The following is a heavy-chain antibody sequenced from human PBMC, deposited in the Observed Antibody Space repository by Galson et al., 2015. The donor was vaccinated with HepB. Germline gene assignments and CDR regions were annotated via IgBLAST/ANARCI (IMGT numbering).Heavy chain of an antibody. CDR3: VKGSSGARPYYFEY. CDR2: ISGSGHSA. J-gene: IGHJ4*02. CDR1: GFNFDNYA. V-gene: IGHV3-23*01. D-gene: IGHD1-26*01. Sequence: SLRLSCAASGFNFDNYAMSWVRQAPGEGLEWVSVISGSGHSAYYADSVKGRFTISRDNSKDTLSLQMSSLRAEDTAVYYCVKGSSGARPYYFEYWGQGILVTVSS.